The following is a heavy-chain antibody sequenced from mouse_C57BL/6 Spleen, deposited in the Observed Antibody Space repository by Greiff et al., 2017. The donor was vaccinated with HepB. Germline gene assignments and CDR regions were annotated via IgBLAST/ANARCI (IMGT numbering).Heavy chain of an antibody. Sequence: EVQLQQSGPELVKPGASVKISCKASGYSFTGYYMNWVKQSPEKSLEWIGEINPSTGGTTYNQKFKAKATLTVDKSSSTAYMQLKSLTSEDSAVYYCARSGYYGSSYVGPGYFDVWGTGTTVTVSS. V-gene: IGHV1-42*01. CDR1: GYSFTGYY. D-gene: IGHD1-1*01. CDR3: ARSGYYGSSYVGPGYFDV. CDR2: INPSTGGT. J-gene: IGHJ1*03.